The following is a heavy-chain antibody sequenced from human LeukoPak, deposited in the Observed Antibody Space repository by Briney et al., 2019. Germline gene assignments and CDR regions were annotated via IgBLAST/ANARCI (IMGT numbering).Heavy chain of an antibody. CDR3: ARLVVPAAIADYYYYGMDV. D-gene: IGHD2-2*02. V-gene: IGHV4-39*01. Sequence: SETLSLTCTVSGGSISSSSYYWGWIRQPPGKGLEWIGSIYYSGSTYYNPSLKSRVTISVDTSKNQFSLKLSSVTAADTAVYYCARLVVPAAIADYYYYGMDVWGQGTTVTASS. J-gene: IGHJ6*02. CDR1: GGSISSSSYY. CDR2: IYYSGST.